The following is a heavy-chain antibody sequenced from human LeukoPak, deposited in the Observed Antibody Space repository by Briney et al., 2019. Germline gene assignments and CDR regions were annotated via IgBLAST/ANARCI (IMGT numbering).Heavy chain of an antibody. CDR1: GFTFSSYW. CDR3: TTDILGDPQDDY. D-gene: IGHD2-21*01. Sequence: PGGSLRLSCAASGFTFSSYWMSWVRQAPGKGLEWVGRIKSKTDGGTTDYAAPVKGRFTISRDDSKNTLYLQMNSLKTEDTAVYYCTTDILGDPQDDYWGQGTLVTVSS. J-gene: IGHJ4*02. CDR2: IKSKTDGGTT. V-gene: IGHV3-15*01.